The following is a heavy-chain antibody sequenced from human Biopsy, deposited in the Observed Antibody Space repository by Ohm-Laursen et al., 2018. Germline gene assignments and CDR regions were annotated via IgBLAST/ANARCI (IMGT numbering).Heavy chain of an antibody. CDR3: AGDRPSVPTYAVF. CDR1: GDSFTSYA. Sequence: GASVKVSCKTSGDSFTSYAIGWVRQAPGQGLEWMGGIIPIPNVATYAQKFQGRITITADESTSTAYMELSSLTSDDTAVYFCAGDRPSVPTYAVFWGQGSLVTVSS. CDR2: IIPIPNVA. D-gene: IGHD2-2*01. J-gene: IGHJ4*02. V-gene: IGHV1-69*10.